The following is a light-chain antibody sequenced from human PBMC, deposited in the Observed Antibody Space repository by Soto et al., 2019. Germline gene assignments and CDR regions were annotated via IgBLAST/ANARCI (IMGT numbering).Light chain of an antibody. CDR3: AAWDDSLSGWV. Sequence: QSVLTQPPSVSGTPGQKVSISCSGTTSNLGGNTVNWYQQLPGTAPKLLIYRNNQRPSGVPDRFSGSKSGTSASLAISGLRSEDEADYYCAAWDDSLSGWVFGGGTKLTVL. J-gene: IGLJ3*02. CDR1: TSNLGGNT. V-gene: IGLV1-47*01. CDR2: RNN.